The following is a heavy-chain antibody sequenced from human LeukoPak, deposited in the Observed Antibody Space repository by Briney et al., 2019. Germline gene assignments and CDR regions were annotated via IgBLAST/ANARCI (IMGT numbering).Heavy chain of an antibody. V-gene: IGHV3-48*02. D-gene: IGHD3-22*01. CDR2: ISTTGSTI. J-gene: IGHJ4*02. Sequence: XXPXXGXXXXXXISTTGSTIYYADSVKGRFTISRDNAKNSLYLQMNSLRDEDTAVYYCARDRSSSGYYPFDYWGQGTLVTVSS. CDR3: ARDRSSSGYYPFDY.